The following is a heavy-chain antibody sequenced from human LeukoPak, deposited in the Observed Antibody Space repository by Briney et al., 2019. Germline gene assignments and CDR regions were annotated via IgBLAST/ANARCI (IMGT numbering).Heavy chain of an antibody. Sequence: GGSLRLSCAASGFTFSSYGMHWVRQAPGKGLEWVAVISYDGSNKYYADSVKGRFTISRDNSKNTLYLQMNSLRAEDTAVYYCARDRVVDYWGQGTLVTVSS. J-gene: IGHJ4*02. CDR2: ISYDGSNK. CDR1: GFTFSSYG. V-gene: IGHV3-30*04. CDR3: ARDRVVDY.